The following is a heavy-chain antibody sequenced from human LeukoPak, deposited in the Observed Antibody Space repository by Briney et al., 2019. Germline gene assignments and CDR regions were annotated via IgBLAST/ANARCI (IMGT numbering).Heavy chain of an antibody. CDR1: GGSIRSYP. CDR2: INYSGHT. Sequence: PSETLSLTCSVSGGSIRSYPWIWIRQSPGKGLEWIAYINYSGHTNYNPSLKSRVTISIDTSKNQFSLNLTSVTAADTAVYYCARVWQDYSGSDYWGQGALVTVSS. J-gene: IGHJ4*02. V-gene: IGHV4-59*01. CDR3: ARVWQDYSGSDY. D-gene: IGHD5-12*01.